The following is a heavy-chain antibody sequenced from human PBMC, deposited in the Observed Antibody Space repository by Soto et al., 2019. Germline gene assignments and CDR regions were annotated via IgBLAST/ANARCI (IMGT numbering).Heavy chain of an antibody. Sequence: PSETLSLTCTVSGGSISGHSWIWIRQPAGRGLEWIGHIYPSGSTSYNPSLRSRVTMSLDTSNNQIFLSLTSVTAADTAVFYCVRGRSYSVYYIWGPGNLVT. J-gene: IGHJ4*02. D-gene: IGHD5-12*01. CDR3: VRGRSYSVYYI. V-gene: IGHV4-4*07. CDR1: GGSISGHS. CDR2: IYPSGST.